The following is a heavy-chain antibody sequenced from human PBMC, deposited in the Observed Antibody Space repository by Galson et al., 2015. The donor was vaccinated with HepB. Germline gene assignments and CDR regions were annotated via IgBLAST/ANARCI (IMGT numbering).Heavy chain of an antibody. CDR2: IDPVDSYT. CDR3: ARQAIGYSSRGDGFDL. D-gene: IGHD6-19*01. J-gene: IGHJ3*01. V-gene: IGHV5-10-1*01. Sequence: GKIDPVDSYTNYSPSFQGHVTISTDKSISTAYLQWSSLKASDTAMYYCARQAIGYSSRGDGFDLWGQGTLVTISS.